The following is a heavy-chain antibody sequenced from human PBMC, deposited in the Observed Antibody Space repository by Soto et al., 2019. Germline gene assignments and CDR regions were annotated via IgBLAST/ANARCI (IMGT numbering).Heavy chain of an antibody. J-gene: IGHJ5*02. CDR1: GFTVSSNY. V-gene: IGHV3-66*01. CDR3: ARDRDRTLFWFDP. CDR2: IYSGGST. Sequence: EVQLVESGGGLVQPGGSLRLSCAASGFTVSSNYMSWVRQAPGKGLEWVSVIYSGGSTYYADSVKGRFTISRDNSKNKQYRQMNSLRAEDAAVYYCARDRDRTLFWFDPWGQGTLVTVSS.